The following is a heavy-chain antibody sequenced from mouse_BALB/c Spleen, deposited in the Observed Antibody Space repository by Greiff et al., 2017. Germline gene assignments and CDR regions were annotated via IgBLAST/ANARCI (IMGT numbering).Heavy chain of an antibody. CDR1: GYTFTSYW. CDR2: INPSNGRT. CDR3: ARIYYYAMDY. Sequence: VQLQQPGAELVKPGASVKLSCKASGYTFTSYWMHWVKQRPGQGLEWIVEINPSNGRTNYNEKFKSKATLTVDKSSSTAYMQLSSLTSEDSAVYYCARIYYYAMDYWGQGTSGTVSS. J-gene: IGHJ4*01. V-gene: IGHV1S81*02.